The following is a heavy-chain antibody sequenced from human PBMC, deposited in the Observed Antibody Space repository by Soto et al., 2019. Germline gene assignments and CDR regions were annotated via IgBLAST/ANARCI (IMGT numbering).Heavy chain of an antibody. CDR2: IKQDGSEK. V-gene: IGHV3-7*01. CDR3: ASLTGTTLIAYFDY. D-gene: IGHD1-20*01. J-gene: IGHJ4*02. Sequence: VRLLRLSCAASGFNFSNYCMHWVRQAPGKGLEWVANIKQDGSEKYYVDSVKGRFTIYRENAKKSLYLQMNSLRAEETAVYYCASLTGTTLIAYFDYWGQGSLVTVSS. CDR1: GFNFSNYC.